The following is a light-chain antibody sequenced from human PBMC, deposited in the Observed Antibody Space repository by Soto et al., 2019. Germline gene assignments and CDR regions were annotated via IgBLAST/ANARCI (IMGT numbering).Light chain of an antibody. V-gene: IGKV3-20*01. Sequence: EIVMTQSPATLSVSPGERATLSCRASQSVGSDLAWYQQKPGQAPRLLIYGASSRATGIPDRFSGSGSGTDFTLTISGLQPEDFAVHYCQHYGSSLTFGGRTKVDIK. J-gene: IGKJ4*01. CDR3: QHYGSSLT. CDR2: GAS. CDR1: QSVGSD.